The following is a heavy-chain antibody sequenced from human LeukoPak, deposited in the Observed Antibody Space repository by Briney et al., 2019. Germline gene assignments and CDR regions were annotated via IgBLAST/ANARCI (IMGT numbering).Heavy chain of an antibody. CDR3: ASSSGPDY. D-gene: IGHD3-10*01. J-gene: IGHJ4*02. CDR2: INSDGSST. V-gene: IGHV3-74*01. Sequence: GSLRLSCAASGFTFSSYWRRWIRQAPGKGLVWIAHINSDGSSTSYAASVNGLFTISRDNANNTPYQQMNVLGAEATVYYYCASSSGPDYWGLGTLVSVSS. CDR1: GFTFSSYW.